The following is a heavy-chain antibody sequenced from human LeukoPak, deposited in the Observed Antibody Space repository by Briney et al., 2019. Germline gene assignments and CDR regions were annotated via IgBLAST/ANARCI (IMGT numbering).Heavy chain of an antibody. D-gene: IGHD2-2*01. CDR1: GGTFSSCA. CDR3: ARPSDIVVVPAAVDAFDI. Sequence: SVKVSCKASGGTFSSCAISWVRQAPGQGLEWMGGIIPIFGTANYAQKFQGRVTITADESTSTAYMELSSLRSEDTAVYYCARPSDIVVVPAAVDAFDIWGQGTMVTVSS. V-gene: IGHV1-69*13. J-gene: IGHJ3*02. CDR2: IIPIFGTA.